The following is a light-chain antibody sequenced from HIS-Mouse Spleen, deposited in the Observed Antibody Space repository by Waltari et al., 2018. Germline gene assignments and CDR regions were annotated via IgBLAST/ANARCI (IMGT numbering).Light chain of an antibody. CDR2: DVR. Sequence: QSALTQPASVSGSPGQSITISCTGPSSDVGGYNYGSWYQQHPGKAPKLMIYDVRNRPSGVSNRFSGSKSGNTASLTISGLQAEDEADYYCSSYTSSSTLVFGGGTKLTVL. V-gene: IGLV2-14*03. CDR1: SSDVGGYNY. CDR3: SSYTSSSTLV. J-gene: IGLJ2*01.